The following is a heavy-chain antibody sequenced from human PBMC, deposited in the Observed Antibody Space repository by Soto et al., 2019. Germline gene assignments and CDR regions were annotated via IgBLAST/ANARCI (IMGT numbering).Heavy chain of an antibody. CDR2: ISSSSSTI. V-gene: IGHV3-48*02. Sequence: GSLRLSCAASGFTFSSYSMNWVRQAPGKGLEWVSYISSSSSTIYYADSVKGRFTISRDNAKNSLYLQMNSLRDEDTAVYYCARETYYDYVWGSYSYWGQGTLVTVSS. CDR1: GFTFSSYS. J-gene: IGHJ4*02. CDR3: ARETYYDYVWGSYSY. D-gene: IGHD3-16*01.